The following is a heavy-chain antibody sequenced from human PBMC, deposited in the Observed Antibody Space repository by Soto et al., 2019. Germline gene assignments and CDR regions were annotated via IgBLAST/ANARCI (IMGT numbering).Heavy chain of an antibody. CDR2: IDSDGSST. D-gene: IGHD4-17*01. J-gene: IGHJ6*02. Sequence: PGGSLRLSCAASGFTFSDYWMNWVRQAPGKGLVWVSRIDSDGSSTSYADSVKGRFTISRDNAKNTLYLQMNSLRAEDTAVYYCVSHKKYGDSNYYYYGMDVWGQGTTVTVSS. CDR3: VSHKKYGDSNYYYYGMDV. V-gene: IGHV3-74*01. CDR1: GFTFSDYW.